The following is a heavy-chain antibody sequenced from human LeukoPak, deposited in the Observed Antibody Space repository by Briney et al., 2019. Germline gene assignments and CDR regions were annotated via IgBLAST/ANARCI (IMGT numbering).Heavy chain of an antibody. Sequence: GGSLRLSCAASGFTFSSYAMSWVGQAPGGGLEWGAAVSGSDGSTYCAASVQGRFTISRDNSKNTLYLQVNSLRAEDTAVYYCAKEHSSSWYVYYYYGMDVWGQGTTVTVSS. CDR2: VSGSDGST. J-gene: IGHJ6*02. D-gene: IGHD6-13*01. CDR1: GFTFSSYA. CDR3: AKEHSSSWYVYYYYGMDV. V-gene: IGHV3-23*01.